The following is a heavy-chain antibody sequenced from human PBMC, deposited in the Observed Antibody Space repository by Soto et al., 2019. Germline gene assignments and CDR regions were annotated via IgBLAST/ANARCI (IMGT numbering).Heavy chain of an antibody. D-gene: IGHD2-21*02. CDR3: ARDPVAYCGGDCRTFDY. CDR1: GFTFSSYA. V-gene: IGHV3-30-3*01. J-gene: IGHJ4*02. Sequence: QVQLVESGGGVVQPGRSLRLSCAASGFTFSSYAMHWVCQAPGKGLEWVAVISYDGSNKYYADSVKGRFTISRDNSKNTLYLQMNSLRAEDTAVYYCARDPVAYCGGDCRTFDYWGQGTLVTVSS. CDR2: ISYDGSNK.